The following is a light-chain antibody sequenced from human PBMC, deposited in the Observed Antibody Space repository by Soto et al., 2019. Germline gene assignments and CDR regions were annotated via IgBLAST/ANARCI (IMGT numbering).Light chain of an antibody. CDR2: DVT. V-gene: IGLV2-11*01. Sequence: QSALTQPRSVSGSPGQSVTISCTGPSSDVGGLHSVSWYQQRPGTAPKLMIFDVTKRPSGVPDRFSGSKSDNTASLTISGLHPEDEADYYCCSYLTTSPLEVFGTGTKVTV. J-gene: IGLJ1*01. CDR1: SSDVGGLHS. CDR3: CSYLTTSPLEV.